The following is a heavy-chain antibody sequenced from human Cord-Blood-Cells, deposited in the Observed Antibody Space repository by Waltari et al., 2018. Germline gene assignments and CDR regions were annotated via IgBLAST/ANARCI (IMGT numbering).Heavy chain of an antibody. CDR1: GYSFTSSW. CDR2: IYPGYSDT. V-gene: IGHV5-51*01. J-gene: IGHJ4*02. D-gene: IGHD2-15*01. CDR3: ARHDLETATDY. Sequence: EVQLVQSGAEVKKPGESPTISRKGSGYSFTSSWIGWVRQMPGKGLEWMGIIYPGYSDTRYSPSFQGQVTISADKSISTAYLQWSSLKASDTAMYYCARHDLETATDYWGQGTLVTVSS.